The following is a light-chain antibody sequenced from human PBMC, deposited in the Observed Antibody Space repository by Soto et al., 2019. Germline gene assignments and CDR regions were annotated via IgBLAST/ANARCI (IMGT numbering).Light chain of an antibody. CDR3: SSYVGTNTGDV. CDR2: ELN. CDR1: SSDVGGYDY. J-gene: IGLJ1*01. Sequence: QSVLTQPPSASGSPGQSVTISCTGTSSDVGGYDYVSWYQQHPGKAPKLIIYELNKRHSGVPDRFSGSKSGNTASLTVSGLQAEDEADYYCSSYVGTNTGDVFGTGTKVTVL. V-gene: IGLV2-8*01.